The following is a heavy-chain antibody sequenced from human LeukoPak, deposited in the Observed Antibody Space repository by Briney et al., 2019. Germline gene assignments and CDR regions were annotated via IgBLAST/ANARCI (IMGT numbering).Heavy chain of an antibody. CDR2: IYWNDDK. V-gene: IGHV2-5*01. J-gene: IGHJ4*02. D-gene: IGHD3-22*01. Sequence: SGPTLVNPTQTLTLTRTFSGFSLSTSGVGVGWIRQPPGKALEWLALIYWNDDKRYSPSLKSRLTITKDTSKNQVVLTMTNMDPVDTATYYCAHRRLQGYYCDSSPIYYFDYWGQGTLVTVSS. CDR3: AHRRLQGYYCDSSPIYYFDY. CDR1: GFSLSTSGVG.